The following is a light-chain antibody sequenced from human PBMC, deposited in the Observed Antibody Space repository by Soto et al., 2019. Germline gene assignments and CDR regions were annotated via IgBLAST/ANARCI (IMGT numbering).Light chain of an antibody. CDR1: QSVSNY. Sequence: EIVLTQSPGTLSLSPGERATLSCRASQSVSNYLAWYQQKPGQAPRLLIYGASNRATGIPDRFSGSGSGTDFTLTISRLEPEDFAVYYCQQYGTFRTFGQGTKVEIK. CDR2: GAS. J-gene: IGKJ1*01. V-gene: IGKV3-20*01. CDR3: QQYGTFRT.